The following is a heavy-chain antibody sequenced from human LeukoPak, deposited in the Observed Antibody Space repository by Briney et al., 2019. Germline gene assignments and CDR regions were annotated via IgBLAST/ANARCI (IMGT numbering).Heavy chain of an antibody. Sequence: SVKVSCKASGGTFSSYAISWVRQAPGQGLEWMGGIIPIFGTANYAQKFQGRVTITTDESTSTAYMELSSLRSEDTAVYYCARSGYYTRYYYYMDVRGKGTTVTVSS. CDR1: GGTFSSYA. CDR2: IIPIFGTA. D-gene: IGHD3-3*01. V-gene: IGHV1-69*05. J-gene: IGHJ6*03. CDR3: ARSGYYTRYYYYMDV.